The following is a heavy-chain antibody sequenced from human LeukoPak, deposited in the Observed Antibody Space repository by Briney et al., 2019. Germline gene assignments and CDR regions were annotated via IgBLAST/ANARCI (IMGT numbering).Heavy chain of an antibody. Sequence: GGSLRLSCAASGFTFSSYWIHWVRQAPGKGLVWVSRINGDGSITTYADSVRGRFTISRDNVKNTLYLQMNSLRAEDTAVYYCARAGNGFDIWGRGTMVTVSS. CDR3: ARAGNGFDI. CDR2: INGDGSIT. CDR1: GFTFSSYW. J-gene: IGHJ3*02. V-gene: IGHV3-74*01.